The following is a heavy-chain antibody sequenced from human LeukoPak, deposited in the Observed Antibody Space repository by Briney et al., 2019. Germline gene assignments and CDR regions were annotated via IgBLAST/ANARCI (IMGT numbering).Heavy chain of an antibody. V-gene: IGHV3-23*01. CDR2: ISGSGGDT. J-gene: IGHJ4*02. CDR3: ATSSGWYPKYFDY. D-gene: IGHD6-19*01. CDR1: GFTFSSYP. Sequence: GGSLRLSCAASGFTFSSYPMSWVRQAPGKGLEWVSAISGSGGDTYYADSVKGRFTISRDNSKNTPDLQIHSLRAEDTPLYYCATSSGWYPKYFDYWGQGILVPVSS.